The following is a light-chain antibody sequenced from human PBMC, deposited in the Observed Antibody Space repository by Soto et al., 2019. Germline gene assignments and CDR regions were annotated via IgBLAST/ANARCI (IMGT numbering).Light chain of an antibody. CDR3: CSYAGSDTYV. J-gene: IGLJ1*01. V-gene: IGLV2-23*02. CDR2: EVT. CDR1: SRDIANYNL. Sequence: QSVLTQPASVSGSPGQSITISCTGTSRDIANYNLVSWYQQHPGTAPTLMIYEVTTRPSGVSTRFSGSKSGNTASLTISGLQAEDEADYYCCSYAGSDTYVFATGTKVPV.